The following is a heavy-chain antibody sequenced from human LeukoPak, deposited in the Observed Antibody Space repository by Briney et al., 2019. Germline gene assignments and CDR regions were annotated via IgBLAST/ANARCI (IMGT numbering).Heavy chain of an antibody. D-gene: IGHD3-10*01. Sequence: ASVTVSCKASGYTFTSYDINWVGQATGQGLAWMGWMNPNSGNTGYAQKLQSRVTMSRNTSKSTAYMELSSLRSEDTAVYYCASEYYYGSGTVMGAFDIWGQGTMVTVSS. J-gene: IGHJ3*02. CDR1: GYTFTSYD. CDR2: MNPNSGNT. CDR3: ASEYYYGSGTVMGAFDI. V-gene: IGHV1-8*01.